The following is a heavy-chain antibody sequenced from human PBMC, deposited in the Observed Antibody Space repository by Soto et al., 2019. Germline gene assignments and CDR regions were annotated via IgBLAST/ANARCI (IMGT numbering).Heavy chain of an antibody. CDR1: GYTFSNYD. CDR2: VNPNNGDT. CDR3: AKVSRKGSAIDFDY. V-gene: IGHV1-8*01. Sequence: QVQLVQSGAELKKPGASVKVSCKASGYTFSNYDMNWVRQATGQGPEWIGWVNPNNGDTGYPQKVQGRVNLPTDISTTTAYMELTSLRSEDTAIYFCAKVSRKGSAIDFDYWGQGTLITVSS. D-gene: IGHD3-10*01. J-gene: IGHJ4*02.